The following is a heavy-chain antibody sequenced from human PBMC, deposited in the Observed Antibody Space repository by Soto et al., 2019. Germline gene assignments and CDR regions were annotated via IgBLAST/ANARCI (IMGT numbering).Heavy chain of an antibody. V-gene: IGHV3-48*03. Sequence: EVQLVESGGGFVQPGGSLRLSCAASGVTFSFYDVNWVRQAPGKGLEWVSYISSGGATVYYADSVKGRFTISRDNAKNSLYLQMNSLRVEDTAVYYCARKASDDLDYWGQGTLVTVSS. J-gene: IGHJ4*02. CDR3: ARKASDDLDY. CDR2: ISSGGATV. D-gene: IGHD1-1*01. CDR1: GVTFSFYD.